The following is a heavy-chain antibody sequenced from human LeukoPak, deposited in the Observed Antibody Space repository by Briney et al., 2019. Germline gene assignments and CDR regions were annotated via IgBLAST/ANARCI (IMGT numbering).Heavy chain of an antibody. CDR3: ARVLYPYYYDSSGPGDY. CDR1: GYTFTSYG. CDR2: ISAYNGNT. Sequence: GASVKVSCKASGYTFTSYGISWVRQAPGQGLEWMGWISAYNGNTNYAQKLRGRVTMTTDTSTSTAYMELRSLRSDDTAVYYCARVLYPYYYDSSGPGDYWGQGTLVTVSS. V-gene: IGHV1-18*01. J-gene: IGHJ4*02. D-gene: IGHD3-22*01.